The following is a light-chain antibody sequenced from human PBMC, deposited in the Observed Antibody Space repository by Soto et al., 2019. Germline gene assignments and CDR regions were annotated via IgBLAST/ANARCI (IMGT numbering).Light chain of an antibody. CDR3: QQYDTYST. V-gene: IGKV1-5*01. Sequence: DIQMTQSPSTLSASVGDRVTITCRASQSSSNRLAWYHQKPGKTPNLLIYDASNLGSGVPSRFSGSGSGTEFTLTISSLQPDDFATYYCQQYDTYSTFGQGTKVEIK. J-gene: IGKJ1*01. CDR1: QSSSNR. CDR2: DAS.